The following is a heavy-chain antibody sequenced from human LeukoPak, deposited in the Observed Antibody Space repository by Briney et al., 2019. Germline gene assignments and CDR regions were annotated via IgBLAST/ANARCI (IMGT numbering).Heavy chain of an antibody. V-gene: IGHV3-48*04. CDR1: GFTFSSYS. D-gene: IGHD3-22*01. J-gene: IGHJ4*02. CDR2: ISSSSSTI. CDR3: ARVWSSGYTKDY. Sequence: GGPLRLSCAASGFTFSSYSIDWVRQAPGKGLEWLSYISSSSSTIYYADSVKGRFTISRDNAKNSVYLQMNSLRAEDTAVYYCARVWSSGYTKDYWGQGTLVTVSS.